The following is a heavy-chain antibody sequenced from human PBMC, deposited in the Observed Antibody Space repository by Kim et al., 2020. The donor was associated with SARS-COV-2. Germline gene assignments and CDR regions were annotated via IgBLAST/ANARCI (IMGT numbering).Heavy chain of an antibody. CDR1: GFTVSRFA. J-gene: IGHJ4*02. V-gene: IGHV3-23*01. D-gene: IGHD3-9*01. Sequence: GGSLRLSCAASGFTVSRFAMNWVRQAPGKGLEWVAAITNNNGKTYYADSVKGRFTISRDESMNTVYLQMNSLRVEDTALYYCAKDHPSAGWPTLEYWGQGTLVTVSS. CDR3: AKDHPSAGWPTLEY. CDR2: ITNNNGKT.